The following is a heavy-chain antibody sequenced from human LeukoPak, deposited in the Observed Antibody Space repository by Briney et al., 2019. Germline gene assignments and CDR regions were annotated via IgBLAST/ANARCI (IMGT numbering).Heavy chain of an antibody. CDR1: GGSFSGYY. J-gene: IGHJ4*02. CDR2: INHSGST. D-gene: IGHD6-6*01. V-gene: IGHV4-34*01. Sequence: SETLSLTCAVYGGSFSGYYWSWIRQPPGKGLEWIGEINHSGSTNYNPSLKSRVTISVDTSKNQFSLKLSSVTAADTAVYYCARFSSSHFDSWGQGTLVTVSS. CDR3: ARFSSSHFDS.